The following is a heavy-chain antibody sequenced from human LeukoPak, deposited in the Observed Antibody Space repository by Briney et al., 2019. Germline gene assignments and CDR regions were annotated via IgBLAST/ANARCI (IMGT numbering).Heavy chain of an antibody. V-gene: IGHV1-69*15. J-gene: IGHJ4*02. CDR1: GGTFSSYA. Sequence: GASVKVSCKASGGTFSSYAISWVRQAPGQGLEWMGRIIPIFGTANYAQKFQGRVTITADESTSTAYMELSSLGSEDTAVYYCARGPITMVRGVISHFDYWGQGTLVTVSS. CDR3: ARGPITMVRGVISHFDY. CDR2: IIPIFGTA. D-gene: IGHD3-10*01.